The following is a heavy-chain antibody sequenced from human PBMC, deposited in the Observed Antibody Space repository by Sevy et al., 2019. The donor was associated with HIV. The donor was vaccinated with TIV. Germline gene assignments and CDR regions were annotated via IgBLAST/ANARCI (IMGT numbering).Heavy chain of an antibody. J-gene: IGHJ6*02. Sequence: GGSLRLSCVASGFSFTNYWMTWVRQAPGKGLEWVANIKRDASEKYYVGSVKGRFTISRDNAKNSLYLQMNSLRAEDTGVYYCARDLPGDSRMDVWGQGTTVTVSS. CDR2: IKRDASEK. V-gene: IGHV3-7*01. D-gene: IGHD3-22*01. CDR3: ARDLPGDSRMDV. CDR1: GFSFTNYW.